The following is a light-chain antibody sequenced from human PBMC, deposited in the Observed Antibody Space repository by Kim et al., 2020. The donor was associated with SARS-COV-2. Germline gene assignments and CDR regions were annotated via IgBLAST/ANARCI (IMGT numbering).Light chain of an antibody. CDR3: QQLNSYPAT. CDR2: AAS. V-gene: IGKV1-9*01. CDR1: QGISSY. J-gene: IGKJ4*01. Sequence: DIQLTQSPSFLSASVGDRVTITCRASQGISSYLAWYQQKPGKAPKLLIYAASTLQSGVPSRFGGSGSGTEFTLTISSLQPEDFATYYCQQLNSYPATFGGGTKVDIK.